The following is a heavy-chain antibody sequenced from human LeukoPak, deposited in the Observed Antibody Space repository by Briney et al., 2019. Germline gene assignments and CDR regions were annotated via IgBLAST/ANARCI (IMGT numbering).Heavy chain of an antibody. J-gene: IGHJ3*02. CDR1: GFTVSRHY. V-gene: IGHV3-53*01. D-gene: IGHD3-22*01. CDR2: IYSPGGT. Sequence: PGGSLRLSCAASGFTVSRHYMSWVRQAPGKGLEWVSIIYSPGGTYYADSVKGRFTISRDNSKNTIYLQMNSLRVEDTAVYYCARAPYSADSSATPPASDIWGQGTMVTVSS. CDR3: ARAPYSADSSATPPASDI.